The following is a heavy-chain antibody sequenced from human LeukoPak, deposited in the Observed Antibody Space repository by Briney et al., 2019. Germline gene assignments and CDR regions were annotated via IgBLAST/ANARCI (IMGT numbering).Heavy chain of an antibody. CDR2: ISNDGNNK. Sequence: PGRSLRLSCAASGFTFSSYAIHWVRQAPGKGLEWVAVISNDGNNKYYADSVKGRFTISRDNSKNTLYLQVNGLRADDAAVYYCASGARWSSFDYWGQGTLVTVSS. CDR1: GFTFSSYA. J-gene: IGHJ4*02. CDR3: ASGARWSSFDY. D-gene: IGHD5-24*01. V-gene: IGHV3-30-3*01.